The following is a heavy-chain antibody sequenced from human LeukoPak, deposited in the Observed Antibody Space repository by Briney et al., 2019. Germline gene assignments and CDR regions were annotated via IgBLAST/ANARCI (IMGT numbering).Heavy chain of an antibody. J-gene: IGHJ6*02. CDR3: ARERQQLVQDYYYYGMDV. Sequence: ASVNVSCKASGYTFTAYYMHWVRQAPGNEVKCRGGFNPNSGGTNYAQKFQGRVTMTRDTSISTAYMELSRLRSDDTAVYYCARERQQLVQDYYYYGMDVWGQGTTVTVSS. CDR2: FNPNSGGT. CDR1: GYTFTAYY. V-gene: IGHV1-2*02. D-gene: IGHD6-13*01.